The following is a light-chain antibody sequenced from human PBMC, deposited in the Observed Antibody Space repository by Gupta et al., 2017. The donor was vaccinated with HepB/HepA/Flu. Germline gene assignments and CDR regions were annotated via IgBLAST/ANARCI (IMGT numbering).Light chain of an antibody. CDR2: AAS. V-gene: IGKV1-6*01. J-gene: IGKJ4*01. CDR1: QGIGNQ. CDR3: RQDHISPIA. Sequence: AIQMTQSPSSLSASIGDRITITCRASQGIGNQLGWYQQKPGKAPKLLIYAASSLESGVPSRFSGSGSGTDFTLTISGLQPEDLATYYCRQDHISPIAFGGGTKVEI.